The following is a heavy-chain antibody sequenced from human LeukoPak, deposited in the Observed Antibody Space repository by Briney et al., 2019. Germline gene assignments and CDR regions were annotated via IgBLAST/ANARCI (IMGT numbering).Heavy chain of an antibody. CDR3: DTDLGSGSSPG. Sequence: SVKVSCKASGGTFSSYANSWVRQAPGQGLEWMGVVITIFVTANYPQKFHGKVTITADRCTSTDYMELSVRRSEDRDVYYVDTDLGSGSSPGWGQGTLVTVSS. CDR2: VITIFVTA. D-gene: IGHD1-26*01. J-gene: IGHJ4*02. CDR1: GGTFSSYA. V-gene: IGHV1-69*06.